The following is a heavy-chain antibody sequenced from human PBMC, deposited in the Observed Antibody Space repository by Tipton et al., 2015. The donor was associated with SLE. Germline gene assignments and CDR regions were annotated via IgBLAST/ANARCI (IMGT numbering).Heavy chain of an antibody. D-gene: IGHD4/OR15-4a*01. J-gene: IGHJ2*01. CDR3: ASYGEVWYFDL. CDR1: GGSFSGYY. CDR2: INHSGST. V-gene: IGHV4-34*01. Sequence: LRLSCAVYGGSFSGYYWSWIRQPPGKGLEWIGEINHSGSTNYNPSLKSRVTIPVDTSKNQFSLKLSSVTAADTAVYYCASYGEVWYFDLWGRGTLVTVSS.